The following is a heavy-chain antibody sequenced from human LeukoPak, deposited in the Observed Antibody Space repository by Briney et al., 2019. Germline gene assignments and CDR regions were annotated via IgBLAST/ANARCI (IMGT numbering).Heavy chain of an antibody. Sequence: GGSLRLSCAASGFTFSSYGMHWVRQAPGKGLEWVAVISYDGSNKYYADSVKGRFTISRDNSKNTLYLQMNSLSAEDTAVYYCAKDRHFDYWGQGTLVTVSS. V-gene: IGHV3-30*18. J-gene: IGHJ4*02. CDR1: GFTFSSYG. CDR2: ISYDGSNK. CDR3: AKDRHFDY.